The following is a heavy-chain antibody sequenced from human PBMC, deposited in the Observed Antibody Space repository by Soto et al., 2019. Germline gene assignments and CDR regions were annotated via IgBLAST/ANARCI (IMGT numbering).Heavy chain of an antibody. V-gene: IGHV3-21*01. J-gene: IGHJ6*02. CDR1: GFTFSSYS. Sequence: EVQLVESGGGLVKPGGSLRLSCAASGFTFSSYSMNWVRQAPGKGLEWVSSISSSSSYIYYADSVKGRFTISRDNAKKSLYLQMNSLRAEDTAVYYCARTEDTAMVWDGMDVWGQGPTVTFSS. D-gene: IGHD5-18*01. CDR3: ARTEDTAMVWDGMDV. CDR2: ISSSSSYI.